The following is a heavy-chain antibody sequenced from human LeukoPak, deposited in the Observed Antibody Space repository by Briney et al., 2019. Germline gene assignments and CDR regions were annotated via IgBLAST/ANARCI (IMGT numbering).Heavy chain of an antibody. CDR3: ARDDRYYYDSSGYYFG. J-gene: IGHJ4*02. Sequence: ASVKVSCKASGGTFSSYTISWVRQAPGQGLELMGRIIPILGIANYAQKFQGRVTITADKSTSTAYMELSSLRSEDTAVYYCARDDRYYYDSSGYYFGWGQGTLVTVS. CDR2: IIPILGIA. D-gene: IGHD3-22*01. CDR1: GGTFSSYT. V-gene: IGHV1-69*04.